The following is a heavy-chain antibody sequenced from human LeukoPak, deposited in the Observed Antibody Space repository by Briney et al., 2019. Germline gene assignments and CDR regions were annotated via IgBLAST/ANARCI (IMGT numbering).Heavy chain of an antibody. V-gene: IGHV4-59*01. CDR2: IYYSGST. D-gene: IGHD3-22*01. CDR1: GGSISSYY. Sequence: PSETLSLTCTVSGGSISSYYWSWIRQPPGKGLEWIGYIYYSGSTNYNPSLKSRVTPSVDTSKNQFSLKLSSVTAADTAVYYCARHHYYDSSGYRDYWGQGTLVTVSS. CDR3: ARHHYYDSSGYRDY. J-gene: IGHJ4*02.